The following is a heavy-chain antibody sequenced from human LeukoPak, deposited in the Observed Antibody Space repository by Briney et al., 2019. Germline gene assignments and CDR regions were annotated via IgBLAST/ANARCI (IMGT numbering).Heavy chain of an antibody. CDR1: GFTFSSYS. J-gene: IGHJ6*02. D-gene: IGHD3-10*01. CDR2: ISSSSSYI. CDR3: AKMGDGVRGLHYYYGMDV. Sequence: GGSLRLSCAASGFTFSSYSMNWVRQAPGKGLEWVSSISSSSSYIYYADSVKGRFTISGDNSKNTLYLQMNSLRAEDTAVYYCAKMGDGVRGLHYYYGMDVWGQGTTVTVSS. V-gene: IGHV3-21*01.